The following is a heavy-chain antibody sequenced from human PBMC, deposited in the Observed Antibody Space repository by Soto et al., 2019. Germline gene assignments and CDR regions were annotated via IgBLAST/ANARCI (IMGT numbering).Heavy chain of an antibody. V-gene: IGHV1-2*02. J-gene: IGHJ5*02. D-gene: IGHD3-9*01. CDR2: INPNSGGT. CDR3: AREQTRYYDILTGYYDESGFDP. CDR1: GYTFTGYY. Sequence: ASVKVSCKASGYTFTGYYMHWVRQAPGQGLGWMGWINPNSGGTNYAQKFQGRVTMTRDTSISTAYMELSRLRSDDTAVYYCAREQTRYYDILTGYYDESGFDPWGQGTLVTVSS.